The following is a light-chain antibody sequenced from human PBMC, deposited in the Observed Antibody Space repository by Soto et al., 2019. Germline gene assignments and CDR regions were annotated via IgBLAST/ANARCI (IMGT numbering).Light chain of an antibody. J-gene: IGLJ2*01. CDR3: AAWDDSLTGPV. V-gene: IGLV1-44*01. CDR2: SSD. Sequence: QSVLAQPPSASRTPGQGVTISCSGSSSNIGSNTVNWYQQIPGTAPKLLIYSSDQRPSGVPDRFSGSKSGTSASLAISGLQSDDEADYYCAAWDDSLTGPVFGGGTKLTVL. CDR1: SSNIGSNT.